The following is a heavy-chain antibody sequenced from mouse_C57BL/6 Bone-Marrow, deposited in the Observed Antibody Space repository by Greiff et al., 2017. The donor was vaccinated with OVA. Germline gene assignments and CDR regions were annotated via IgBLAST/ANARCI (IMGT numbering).Heavy chain of an antibody. Sequence: VQPQQPGAELVKPGASVKMSCKASGYTFTSYWITWVKQRPGQGLEWIGDIYPGSGSTKYNEKFKSKATLTVDTSSSTAYMQLSSLTSEDSAVYYCARYGHYVGYAMDYWGQGTSVTVSS. J-gene: IGHJ4*01. CDR1: GYTFTSYW. CDR3: ARYGHYVGYAMDY. D-gene: IGHD2-1*01. V-gene: IGHV1-55*01. CDR2: IYPGSGST.